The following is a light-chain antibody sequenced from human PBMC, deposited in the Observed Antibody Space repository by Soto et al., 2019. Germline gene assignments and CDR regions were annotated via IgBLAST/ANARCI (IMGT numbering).Light chain of an antibody. CDR2: GAS. CDR1: QSISSNY. CDR3: HQYGSSPPIT. V-gene: IGKV3-20*01. J-gene: IGKJ4*01. Sequence: EIVLTQSPGTLSLSPGERATLSCRASQSISSNYLAWYQQKPGQAPRLVIYGASSRATGIPDRFSGSGSGTDFTLTISRLEPEDFAVYYCHQYGSSPPITFGGGTKV.